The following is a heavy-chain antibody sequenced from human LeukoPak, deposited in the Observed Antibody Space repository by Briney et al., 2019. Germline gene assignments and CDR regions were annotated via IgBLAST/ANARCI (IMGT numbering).Heavy chain of an antibody. CDR2: IYYSGST. V-gene: IGHV4-39*02. CDR1: GGSISSSSYY. Sequence: SETLSLTCTVPGGSISSSSYYWGWIRQPPGKGLEWIGSIYYSGSTYYNPSLKSRVTISVDTSKNQFSLRLSSVTAADTALYYCARDKYYYDTSGSNPVFDSWGQGTLVTVSS. CDR3: ARDKYYYDTSGSNPVFDS. J-gene: IGHJ4*02. D-gene: IGHD3-22*01.